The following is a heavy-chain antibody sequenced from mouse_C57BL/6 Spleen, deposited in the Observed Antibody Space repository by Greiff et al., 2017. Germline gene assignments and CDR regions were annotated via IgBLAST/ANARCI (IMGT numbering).Heavy chain of an antibody. V-gene: IGHV5-9-1*02. CDR2: ISSGGDYS. CDR3: TRDGRSSYGSYWYFDV. J-gene: IGHJ1*03. Sequence: EVQLVESGEGLVKPGGSLKLSCAASGFTFSSYAMSWVRQTPEKRLEWVAYISSGGDYSYYADTVKGRFPLSRDNARNTLYLQMSSLKSEDTAMYYCTRDGRSSYGSYWYFDVWGTGTTVTVSS. CDR1: GFTFSSYA. D-gene: IGHD1-1*01.